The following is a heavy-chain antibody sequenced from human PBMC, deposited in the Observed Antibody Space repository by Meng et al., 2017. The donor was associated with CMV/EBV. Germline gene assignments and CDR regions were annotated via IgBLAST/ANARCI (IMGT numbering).Heavy chain of an antibody. D-gene: IGHD2-15*01. CDR1: GGSFSGYY. CDR3: ASSLTYPDY. Sequence: QGQLQLWGAGLLKPSGTLSLTCAVYGGSFSGYYWGWIRQPPGKGLEWIGEINHSGSTNYNPSLKSRVTISVDTSKNQFSLKLSSVTAADTAVYYCASSLTYPDYWGQGTLVTVSS. J-gene: IGHJ4*02. V-gene: IGHV4-34*01. CDR2: INHSGST.